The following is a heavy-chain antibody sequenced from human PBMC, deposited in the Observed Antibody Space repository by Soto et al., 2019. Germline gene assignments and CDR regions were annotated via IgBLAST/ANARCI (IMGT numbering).Heavy chain of an antibody. V-gene: IGHV4-31*03. CDR1: GGSISSGGYY. Sequence: QVQLQESDPGLVKPSQTLSLTCTVSGGSISSGGYYWNWIRQHPGKGLEWIGYIYYSGSTYYNPSLKSRVTISVDTSKNQFSLKVSSVTAADTAVYYCAASCVACRGFNYYGMDVWGQGTTVTVSS. CDR2: IYYSGST. D-gene: IGHD5-12*01. CDR3: AASCVACRGFNYYGMDV. J-gene: IGHJ6*02.